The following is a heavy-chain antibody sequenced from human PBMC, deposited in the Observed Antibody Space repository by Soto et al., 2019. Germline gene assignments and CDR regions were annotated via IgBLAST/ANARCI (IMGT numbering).Heavy chain of an antibody. V-gene: IGHV3-21*01. CDR3: ARDAPPRYSSSPNFDY. D-gene: IGHD6-6*01. Sequence: GGSLRLSCAASGFTFSSYSMNWVRQAPGKGLEWVSSISSSSSYIYYADSVKGRFTISRDNAKNSLYLQMNSLRAEDTAVYYCARDAPPRYSSSPNFDYWGQGTLVTVSS. CDR2: ISSSSSYI. J-gene: IGHJ4*02. CDR1: GFTFSSYS.